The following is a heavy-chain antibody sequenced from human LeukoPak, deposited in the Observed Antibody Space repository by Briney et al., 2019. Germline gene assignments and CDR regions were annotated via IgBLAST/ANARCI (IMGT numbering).Heavy chain of an antibody. CDR1: GFTFAIHA. Sequence: GRSLSLSCAASGFTFAIHATTGVPHAPGKGLEWVSGISGDGASTHYAESVKGQFTISRDNSQNTLFLQMNSLRVEDTAIYYCAKDSYVSGRPLHTFDVWGQGTMVTVSS. D-gene: IGHD3-10*01. CDR2: ISGDGAST. CDR3: AKDSYVSGRPLHTFDV. J-gene: IGHJ3*01. V-gene: IGHV3-23*01.